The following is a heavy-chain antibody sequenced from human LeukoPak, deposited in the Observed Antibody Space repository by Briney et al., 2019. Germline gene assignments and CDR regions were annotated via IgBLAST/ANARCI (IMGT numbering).Heavy chain of an antibody. J-gene: IGHJ4*02. CDR1: GDSMNGYY. CDR2: LFTGGNA. CDR3: ARGLWWDSGNDWGPEH. Sequence: PSETLSLTCSVSGDSMNGYYWIWIRQAAGKGLEWIGRLFTGGNAECNPSLKSRVTMSVQTSKSQFSLKLTSVTAADTAIYYCARGLWWDSGNDWGPEHWGQGVLVTVSS. V-gene: IGHV4-4*07. D-gene: IGHD5-12*01.